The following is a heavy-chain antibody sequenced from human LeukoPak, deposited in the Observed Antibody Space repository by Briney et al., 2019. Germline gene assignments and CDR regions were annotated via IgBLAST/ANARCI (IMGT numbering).Heavy chain of an antibody. V-gene: IGHV1-18*01. CDR2: ISAYNGNT. CDR1: GYTFTSYG. D-gene: IGHD3-9*01. Sequence: ASVKVSFKASGYTFTSYGISWVRQAPGQGLEWMGWISAYNGNTNYAQKLQGRVTMTTDTSTSTAYMELRSLRSDDTAVYYCARVCPVLRYFDWLTWIDYWGQGTLVTVSS. CDR3: ARVCPVLRYFDWLTWIDY. J-gene: IGHJ4*02.